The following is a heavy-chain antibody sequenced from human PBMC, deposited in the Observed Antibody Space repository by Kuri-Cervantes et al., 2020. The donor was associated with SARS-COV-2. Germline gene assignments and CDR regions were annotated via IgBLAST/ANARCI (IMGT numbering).Heavy chain of an antibody. J-gene: IGHJ2*01. CDR2: IYYSGST. CDR3: ARDHRGKNWNHRTFWYFDL. Sequence: GSLRLSCTVSGGSISSDAYYWSWIRQPPGKGLEWIGYIYYSGSTNYNPSLKSRVTISVDTSKNQFSLKLSSVTAADTAVYYCARDHRGKNWNHRTFWYFDLWGRGTLVTVSS. CDR1: GGSISSDAYY. D-gene: IGHD1-14*01. V-gene: IGHV4-61*08.